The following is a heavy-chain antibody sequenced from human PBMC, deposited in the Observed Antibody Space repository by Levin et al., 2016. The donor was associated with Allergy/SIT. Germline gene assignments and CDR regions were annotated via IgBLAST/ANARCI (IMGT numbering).Heavy chain of an antibody. V-gene: IGHV3-23*01. CDR3: AKEGREVTSHYYYYGMDV. Sequence: GGSLRLSCGASGFTFSSNAMYWVRQAPGKGLEWVSGITNSGGSTYYADSVKGRFTISRDNSKNTLYLQMNSLRAEDTAVYYCAKEGREVTSHYYYYGMDVWGQGTTVTVSS. CDR2: ITNSGGST. D-gene: IGHD4-11*01. CDR1: GFTFSSNA. J-gene: IGHJ6*02.